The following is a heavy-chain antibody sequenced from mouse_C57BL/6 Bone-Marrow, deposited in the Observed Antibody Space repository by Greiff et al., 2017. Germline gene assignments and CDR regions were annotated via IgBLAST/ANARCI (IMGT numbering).Heavy chain of an antibody. CDR2: FYPGSGSI. CDR3: ARHEGAYYSNYVAMDY. D-gene: IGHD2-5*01. CDR1: GYTFTEYT. Sequence: LVKPGASVKLSCKASGYTFTEYTIHWVKQRSGQGLEWIGWFYPGSGSIKYNEKFKDKATLTADKSSSTVYMELSRLTSEDSAVYFCARHEGAYYSNYVAMDYWGQGTSVTVSS. V-gene: IGHV1-62-2*01. J-gene: IGHJ4*01.